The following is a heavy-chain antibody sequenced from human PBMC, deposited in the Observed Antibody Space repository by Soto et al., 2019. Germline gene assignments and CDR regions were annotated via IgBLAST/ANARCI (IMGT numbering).Heavy chain of an antibody. D-gene: IGHD3-22*01. CDR3: ARGEYDRGYYFDY. CDR1: GGSISSGGYY. Sequence: QLLESGPGLVKPSQTLSLTCTVSGGSISSGGYYWSWIRQHPGKGLEWIGYIYYSGSTYYNPSLKSRVTISVDTSKNQFSLKLSSVTAADTAVYYCARGEYDRGYYFDYWGQGTLVTVSS. V-gene: IGHV4-31*03. CDR2: IYYSGST. J-gene: IGHJ4*02.